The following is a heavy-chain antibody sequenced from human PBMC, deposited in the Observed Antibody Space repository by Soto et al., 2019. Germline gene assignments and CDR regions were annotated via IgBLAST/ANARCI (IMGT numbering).Heavy chain of an antibody. CDR1: GFTFTNYA. CDR3: AKLGSSSWCPHSYFDY. CDR2: ITDSGDDT. V-gene: IGHV3-23*01. D-gene: IGHD2-2*01. J-gene: IGHJ4*02. Sequence: GGTLRLSCAASGFTFTNYAMGWVRQAPGKGLEWVSAITDSGDDTYSIDSVKVRFTISRDNSKSTFYLQMNSLIAEDTAMSSRAKLGSSSWCPHSYFDYWGQGTLVTVSA.